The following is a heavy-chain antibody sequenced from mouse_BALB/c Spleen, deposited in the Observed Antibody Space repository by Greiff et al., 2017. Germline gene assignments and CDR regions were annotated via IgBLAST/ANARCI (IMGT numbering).Heavy chain of an antibody. CDR1: GYSITSDYA. J-gene: IGHJ3*01. D-gene: IGHD2-4*01. CDR3: ARSEVDYDWFAY. Sequence: VQLKESGPGLVKPSQSLSLTCTVTGYSITSDYAWNWIRQFPGNKLEWMGYISYSGSTSYNPSLKSRISITRDTSKNQFFLQLNSVTTEDTATYYCARSEVDYDWFAYWGQGTLVTVSA. CDR2: ISYSGST. V-gene: IGHV3-2*02.